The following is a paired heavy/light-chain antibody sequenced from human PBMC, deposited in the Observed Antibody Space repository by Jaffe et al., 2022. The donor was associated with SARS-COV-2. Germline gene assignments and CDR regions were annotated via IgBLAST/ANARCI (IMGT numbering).Light chain of an antibody. CDR3: QQYKSYSFT. CDR2: QAS. CDR1: QSISSW. J-gene: IGKJ2*01. V-gene: IGKV1-5*03. Sequence: DIQMTQSPSTLSASVGDRVTITCRASQSISSWLAWYQHKPGKAPKLLVYQASNLESGVPSRFSGSGSGTEFTLTISSLQPDDFATYFCQQYKSYSFTFGQGTKLEIK.
Heavy chain of an antibody. J-gene: IGHJ4*02. D-gene: IGHD4-4*01. CDR1: GGSISSGKYY. CDR2: IFTGGST. V-gene: IGHV4-61*02. Sequence: QVQLQESGPGLVKPSQTLSLTCTVSGGSISSGKYYWSWIRQPAGEGLEWVGRIFTGGSTNRNPSLESRVTISMDTSKNQFSLRLSSVTAADTAVYYCARGPDYSNYGYYFDNWGQGTLVTVSS. CDR3: ARGPDYSNYGYYFDN.